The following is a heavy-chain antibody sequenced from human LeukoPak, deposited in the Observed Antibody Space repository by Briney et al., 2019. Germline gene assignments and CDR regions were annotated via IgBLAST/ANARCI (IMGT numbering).Heavy chain of an antibody. Sequence: PSETLSLTCTVSGGSISSGSYYWSWIRQPAGKGLEWIGRIYTSGSTNYNPSLKSRVTISVDTSKNQFSLKLSSVTAADTAVYYCARDLIGITIFGVVNPDAFDIWGQGTMVTVSS. CDR2: IYTSGST. CDR1: GGSISSGSYY. D-gene: IGHD3-3*01. V-gene: IGHV4-61*02. CDR3: ARDLIGITIFGVVNPDAFDI. J-gene: IGHJ3*02.